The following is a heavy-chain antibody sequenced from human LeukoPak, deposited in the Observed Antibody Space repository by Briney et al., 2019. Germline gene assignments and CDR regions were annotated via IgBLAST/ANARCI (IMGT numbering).Heavy chain of an antibody. J-gene: IGHJ6*02. CDR3: AKGVSGTNFGMDV. CDR2: IYPADSDT. CDR1: GHSFINYW. Sequence: GESLKISCKGSGHSFINYWIAWVRQMPGKGLEWIGIIYPADSDTRYSPSFQGQVTISADKSISTAYLQWSSLKASDSAMYYCAKGVSGTNFGMDVWGQGTTVIVS. V-gene: IGHV5-51*01. D-gene: IGHD3-10*01.